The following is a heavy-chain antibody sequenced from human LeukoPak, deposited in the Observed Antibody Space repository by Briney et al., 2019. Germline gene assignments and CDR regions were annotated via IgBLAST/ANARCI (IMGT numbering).Heavy chain of an antibody. V-gene: IGHV4-59*08. D-gene: IGHD6-6*01. CDR2: IYYSGST. CDR3: ASHESSSIAAFDP. J-gene: IGHJ5*02. Sequence: PSETLSLTCTVSGGSISSYYWSWIRQPPGKGLEWIGYIYYSGSTNYNPSLKSRVTISVDTSKNQFSLKLSSVTAADTAVCYCASHESSSIAAFDPWGQGTLVTVSS. CDR1: GGSISSYY.